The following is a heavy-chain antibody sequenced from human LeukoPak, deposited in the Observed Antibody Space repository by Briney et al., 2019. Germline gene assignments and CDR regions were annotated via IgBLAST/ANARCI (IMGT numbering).Heavy chain of an antibody. Sequence: GASVKVSCKASGGTFSSYAISWVRQAPGQGLEWMGGIIPIFGTANYAQKFQGRVTITTDESTSTAYMELSSLRSEDTAVYYCARTYGDYVYYFDYWGQGTLVTVSS. CDR3: ARTYGDYVYYFDY. CDR1: GGTFSSYA. D-gene: IGHD4-17*01. J-gene: IGHJ4*02. V-gene: IGHV1-69*05. CDR2: IIPIFGTA.